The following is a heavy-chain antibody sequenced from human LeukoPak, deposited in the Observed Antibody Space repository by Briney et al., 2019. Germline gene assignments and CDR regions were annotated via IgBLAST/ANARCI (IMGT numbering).Heavy chain of an antibody. J-gene: IGHJ6*03. D-gene: IGHD1-26*01. CDR1: GYTFTSYD. V-gene: IGHV1-8*01. CDR2: MNPNSGNT. CDR3: ARRSPIAGATIRYYYYYYMDV. Sequence: ASVKVSCKASGYTFTSYDINWVRQATGQGIEWMGWMNPNSGNTGYAQKFQGRVTMTRNTSISTAYMELSSLRSEDTAVYYCARRSPIAGATIRYYYYYYMDVWGKGTTVTVSS.